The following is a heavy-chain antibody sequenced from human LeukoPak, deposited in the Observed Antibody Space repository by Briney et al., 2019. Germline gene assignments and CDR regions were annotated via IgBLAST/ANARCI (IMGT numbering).Heavy chain of an antibody. CDR2: MNPNSGNT. Sequence: GASVKVSCKASGYTFTSYDINWVRQATGQGLEWMGWMNPNSGNTGYAQKFQGRVTMTRNTSISTAYMELSSLRSEDTAVYYCARGRTYYYDSSGYYGLLNYWGQGTLVTVSS. CDR3: ARGRTYYYDSSGYYGLLNY. D-gene: IGHD3-22*01. J-gene: IGHJ4*02. CDR1: GYTFTSYD. V-gene: IGHV1-8*01.